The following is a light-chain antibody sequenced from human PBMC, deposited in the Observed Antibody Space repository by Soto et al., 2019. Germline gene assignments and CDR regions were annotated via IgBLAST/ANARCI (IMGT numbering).Light chain of an antibody. J-gene: IGKJ2*01. Sequence: EIVLTQSPGTLSLSPGERATLSCRASQSVSSSYLALYQQKPGQAPRLLIYGASSRAIGIPDRFSGSGSGTHFTLTISRLEPEDFAVYYCQQYGSSPYTFGQGTKLEIK. V-gene: IGKV3-20*01. CDR3: QQYGSSPYT. CDR2: GAS. CDR1: QSVSSSY.